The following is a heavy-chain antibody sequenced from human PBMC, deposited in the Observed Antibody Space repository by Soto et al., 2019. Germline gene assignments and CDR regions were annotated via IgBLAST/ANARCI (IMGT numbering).Heavy chain of an antibody. V-gene: IGHV3-74*01. J-gene: IGHJ4*02. D-gene: IGHD4-4*01. Sequence: EVQLVESGGTLVQPGGSLRLSCAASGFTFSSSWIHWVRQAPGEGLVWVSRINADGTTTNYADSVKGRFTISRDNAQSTLYLQMDSLRPEDTAGYYCATAGNYRFDYWGQGTLVSVSS. CDR3: ATAGNYRFDY. CDR2: INADGTTT. CDR1: GFTFSSSW.